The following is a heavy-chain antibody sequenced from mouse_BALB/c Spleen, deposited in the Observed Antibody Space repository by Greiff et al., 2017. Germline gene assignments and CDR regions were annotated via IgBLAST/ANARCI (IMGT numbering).Heavy chain of an antibody. Sequence: EVKLEESGGGLVKPGGSLKLSCAASGFTFSSYAMSWVRQTPEKRLEWVATISSGGSYTYYPDSVKGRFTISRDNAKNTLYLQMSSLRSEDTAMYYCARHDDYDGFAYWGQGTLVTVSA. CDR1: GFTFSSYA. CDR2: ISSGGSYT. J-gene: IGHJ3*01. CDR3: ARHDDYDGFAY. D-gene: IGHD2-4*01. V-gene: IGHV5-9-3*01.